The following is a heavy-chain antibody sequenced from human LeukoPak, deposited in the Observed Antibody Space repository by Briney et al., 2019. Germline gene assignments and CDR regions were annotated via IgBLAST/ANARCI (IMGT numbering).Heavy chain of an antibody. CDR1: GGIFISYG. Sequence: SVKVSCKASGGIFISYGISWVRQAPGQGLEWMGRIVPLFGVTNYAQKFRGRVTITADTSTSTAYMELSNVTSEDTAIYYCARQSYEQWLFFRDWGQGTLVTVSS. D-gene: IGHD3-22*01. CDR3: ARQSYEQWLFFRD. CDR2: IVPLFGVT. V-gene: IGHV1-69*04. J-gene: IGHJ4*02.